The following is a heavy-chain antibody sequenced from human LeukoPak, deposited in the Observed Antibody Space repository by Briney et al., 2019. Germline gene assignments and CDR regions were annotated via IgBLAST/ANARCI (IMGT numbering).Heavy chain of an antibody. CDR2: IYHSGST. D-gene: IGHD2-2*01. CDR1: RYSISSGYY. CDR3: ARDHCSSTSCLDV. J-gene: IGHJ3*01. Sequence: PSETLSLTCTVSRYSISSGYYWGWIRQPPGKGLECIGNIYHSGSTYYNPSLKSRVTISVDTSKNQFSLKLSSVTAADTAVYYCARDHCSSTSCLDVWGQGTMVTVSS. V-gene: IGHV4-38-2*02.